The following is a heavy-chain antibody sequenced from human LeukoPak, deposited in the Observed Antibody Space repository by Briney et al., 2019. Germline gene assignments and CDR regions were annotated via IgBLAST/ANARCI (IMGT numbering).Heavy chain of an antibody. CDR3: ASFDWLTKSPDY. V-gene: IGHV4-61*09. Sequence: KPSQTLSLTCTVSGDSISIGSYYWSWIRQPAGKGLEWIGHMNTTGDTKYNPSLKSRVTISVDTSKNQFSLKLSSVTAADTAVYYCASFDWLTKSPDYWGQGTLSPSPQ. CDR1: GDSISIGSYY. D-gene: IGHD3-9*01. J-gene: IGHJ4*02. CDR2: MNTTGDT.